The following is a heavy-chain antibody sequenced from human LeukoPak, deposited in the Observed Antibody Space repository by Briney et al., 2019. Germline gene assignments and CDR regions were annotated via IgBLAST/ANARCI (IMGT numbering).Heavy chain of an antibody. CDR3: ARVAAAGHLPFDY. J-gene: IGHJ4*02. CDR1: GGSISSGGYY. Sequence: PSQTLSLTCTVSGGSISSGGYYWSWIRQHPGKGLEWIGYIYYSGSTHYNPSLKSRVTISVDTSKNQFSLKLSSVTAADTAVYYCARVAAAGHLPFDYWGQGTLATVSS. V-gene: IGHV4-31*03. D-gene: IGHD6-13*01. CDR2: IYYSGST.